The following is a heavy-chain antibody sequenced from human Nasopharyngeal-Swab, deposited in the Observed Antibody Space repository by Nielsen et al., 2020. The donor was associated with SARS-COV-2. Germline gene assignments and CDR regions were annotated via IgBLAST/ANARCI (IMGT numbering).Heavy chain of an antibody. V-gene: IGHV1-18*01. CDR3: ARKPRGPDY. Sequence: ASVKVSCKASGYTFTSYGISWVRQAPGQGLEWMGRISAYNGRTYYAQKFQGRVTMTTDTSMSTAYMDLRSLRSDDTAVYYCARKPRGPDYWGQGTLVTVSS. D-gene: IGHD6-25*01. CDR2: ISAYNGRT. CDR1: GYTFTSYG. J-gene: IGHJ4*02.